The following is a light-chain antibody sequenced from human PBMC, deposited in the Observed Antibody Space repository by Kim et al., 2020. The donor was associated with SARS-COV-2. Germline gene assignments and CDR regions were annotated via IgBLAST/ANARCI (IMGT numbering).Light chain of an antibody. CDR1: QSLLYDVNNNNY. CDR3: QQYYDTPRV. V-gene: IGKV4-1*01. CDR2: GAS. J-gene: IGKJ1*01. Sequence: DIVMTQSPDSLSVSLSEWATINCKSSQSLLYDVNNNNYLAWYQQKPGKPPKLLIYGASNRESGVPDRFSGGGSGTDFTLTISSLQAEDVAVYYCQQYYDTPRVFGQGTKVEIK.